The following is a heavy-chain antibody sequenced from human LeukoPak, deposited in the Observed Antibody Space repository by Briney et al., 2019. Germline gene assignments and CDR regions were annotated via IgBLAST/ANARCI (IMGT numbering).Heavy chain of an antibody. CDR2: IDPSDSYT. CDR3: ARHGAIPAFESNWFDP. D-gene: IGHD2-2*01. CDR1: GYSFTSYW. Sequence: GESLKISCKGSGYSFTSYWISWVRQMPGKGLEWMGRIDPSDSYTNYSPSFQGHVTISADKSISTAYLQWSSLKASDTAMYYCARHGAIPAFESNWFDPWGQGTLVTVSS. J-gene: IGHJ5*02. V-gene: IGHV5-10-1*01.